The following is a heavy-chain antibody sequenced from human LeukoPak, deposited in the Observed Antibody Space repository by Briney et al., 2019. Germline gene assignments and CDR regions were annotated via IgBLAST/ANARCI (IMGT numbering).Heavy chain of an antibody. V-gene: IGHV3-7*01. CDR3: AGWGISAI. Sequence: RGSLRLSCEAPGFILSSYWMNWVRQPPGKGLEWVANINPDGSARSYVDSVKGRFTTSRDNAKNSLYLQMNSLRVEDTALYHCAGWGISAIWGQGTTVTVSP. CDR1: GFILSSYW. D-gene: IGHD3-16*01. J-gene: IGHJ3*02. CDR2: INPDGSAR.